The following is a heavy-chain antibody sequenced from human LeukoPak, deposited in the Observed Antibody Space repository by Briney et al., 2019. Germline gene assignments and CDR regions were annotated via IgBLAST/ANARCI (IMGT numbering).Heavy chain of an antibody. J-gene: IGHJ6*03. CDR2: IYTSGST. Sequence: PXGXGLEWIGYIYTSGSTNYNPSLKSRVTISVDTSKNQFSLKLSSVTAADTAVYYCATSSEGYMDVWGKGTXVTVSS. V-gene: IGHV4-4*09. CDR3: ATSSEGYMDV.